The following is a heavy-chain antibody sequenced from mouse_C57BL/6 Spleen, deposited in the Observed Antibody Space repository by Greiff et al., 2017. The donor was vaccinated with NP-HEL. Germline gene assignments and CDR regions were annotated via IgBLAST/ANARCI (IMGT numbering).Heavy chain of an antibody. D-gene: IGHD1-1*01. CDR3: AEERNYYGSKYFDV. V-gene: IGHV5-4*03. J-gene: IGHJ1*03. CDR1: GFTFSSYA. Sequence: EVKLVESGGGLVKPGGSLKLSCAASGFTFSSYAMSWVRQTPEKRLEWVATISDGGSYTYYPDNVKGRFTISRDNAKNKLYLQMSHLKSEDTAMYYCAEERNYYGSKYFDVWGTGTTVTVSS. CDR2: ISDGGSYT.